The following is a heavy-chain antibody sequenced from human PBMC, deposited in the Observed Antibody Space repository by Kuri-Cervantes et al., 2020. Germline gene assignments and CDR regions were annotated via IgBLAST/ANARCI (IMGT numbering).Heavy chain of an antibody. V-gene: IGHV3-48*02. CDR3: ARGGGFVVVTAGDY. CDR2: ISSSSSTI. Sequence: GESLKISCAASGFTFSSYSMNWVRQAPGKGLEWVSYISSSSSTIYYADSVKGRFTISRDNAKNSLYLQMNSLRDEDTAVYYCARGGGFVVVTAGDYWGQGTLVTVSS. CDR1: GFTFSSYS. D-gene: IGHD2-21*02. J-gene: IGHJ4*02.